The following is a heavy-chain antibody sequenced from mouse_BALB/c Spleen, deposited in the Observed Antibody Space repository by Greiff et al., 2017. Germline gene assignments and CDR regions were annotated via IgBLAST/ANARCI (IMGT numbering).Heavy chain of an antibody. CDR1: GFSLTSYG. V-gene: IGHV2-9*02. D-gene: IGHD2-10*02. Sequence: VKLVQSGPGLVAPSQSLSITCTVSGFSLTSYGVHWVRQPPGKGLEWLGVRWAGGSTNYHTALMSRLSISKDNSKSQIFLKMNSLQTDDTAMFNYSRDQYGNNIDYWGEGTSVTGAS. CDR3: SRDQYGNNIDY. J-gene: IGHJ4*01. CDR2: RWAGGST.